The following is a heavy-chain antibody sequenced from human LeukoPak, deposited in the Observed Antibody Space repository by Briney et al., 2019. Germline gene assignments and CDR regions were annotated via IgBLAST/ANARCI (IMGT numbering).Heavy chain of an antibody. J-gene: IGHJ5*02. CDR2: ISGTGGRI. CDR3: AREGCSGGSCYHNWFDP. D-gene: IGHD2-15*01. Sequence: GGSLRLSCAPSGITFSSYAMSWVRQAPGKGLEWVSAISGTGGRIYYGDSVKGRFTISRDNAKNSLYLQMNSLRAEDTAVYYCAREGCSGGSCYHNWFDPWGQGTLVTVSS. V-gene: IGHV3-23*01. CDR1: GITFSSYA.